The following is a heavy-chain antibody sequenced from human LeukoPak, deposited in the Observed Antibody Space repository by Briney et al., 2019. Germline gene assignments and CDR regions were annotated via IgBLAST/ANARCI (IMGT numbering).Heavy chain of an antibody. D-gene: IGHD1-1*01. V-gene: IGHV4-59*01. CDR3: ARGVNGGNWFDP. CDR2: VYYSGST. CDR1: GGSISSYY. J-gene: IGHJ5*02. Sequence: ASETLSLTCTVSGGSISSYYWSWLRQPPGKGLEWIGYVYYSGSTNYNPSLKSRVTISVDTSKNQFSLKLSSVTAADTAVYYCARGVNGGNWFDPWGQGTLVTVSS.